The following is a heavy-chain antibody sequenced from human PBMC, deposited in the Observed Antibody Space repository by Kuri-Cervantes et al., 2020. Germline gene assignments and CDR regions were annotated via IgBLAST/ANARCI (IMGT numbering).Heavy chain of an antibody. J-gene: IGHJ4*02. D-gene: IGHD4-17*01. Sequence: SETLSLTCTVSGGSISSGDYYWSWIRQPPGKGLEWIGYIYYNGSTYYNPSLKSRVTISVDTSKNQFSLKLSSVTAADTAVYYCARVYGDYAHDYWGQGTLVTVSS. CDR1: GGSISSGDYY. CDR2: IYYNGST. V-gene: IGHV4-30-4*01. CDR3: ARVYGDYAHDY.